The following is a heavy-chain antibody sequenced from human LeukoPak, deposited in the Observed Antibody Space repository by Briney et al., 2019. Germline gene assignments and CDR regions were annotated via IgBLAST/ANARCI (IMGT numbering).Heavy chain of an antibody. V-gene: IGHV4-34*01. CDR1: GGSFRGYY. CDR2: INHSGST. J-gene: IGHJ4*02. D-gene: IGHD5-18*01. CDR3: ARGRSYGLRGVVAGLDY. Sequence: SETLSLTCAVYGGSFRGYYWSWIRQPPGKGLEWIGEINHSGSTNYNPSLKSRVTISVDTSKNQFSLKLSSVTAADTAVYYCARGRSYGLRGVVAGLDYWGQGTLVTVSS.